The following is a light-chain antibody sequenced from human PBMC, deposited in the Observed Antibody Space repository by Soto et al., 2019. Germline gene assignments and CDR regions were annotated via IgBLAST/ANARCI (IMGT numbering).Light chain of an antibody. CDR2: AAS. CDR3: QQSYSTLSIS. J-gene: IGKJ5*01. CDR1: ESISRH. Sequence: DIQMTQSPSSLSASVGDRVTITCRASESISRHLNWYQQKPGKAPHLLIYAASTLQNGVPSRFRGSGSGTDFTHTISSLQPEDFATYYCQQSYSTLSISFGQGTRLEIK. V-gene: IGKV1-39*01.